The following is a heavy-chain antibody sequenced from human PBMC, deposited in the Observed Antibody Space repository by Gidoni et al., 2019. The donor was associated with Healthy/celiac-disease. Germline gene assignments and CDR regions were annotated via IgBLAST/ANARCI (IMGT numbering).Heavy chain of an antibody. CDR3: ARCAIEYSSSPSLKGLFDY. D-gene: IGHD6-6*01. CDR2: IYYRGST. Sequence: HLQLQASGPGLFKPSETLSLTCTVSGGSLSISSYYWGWIRQPPGKGLEWIGSIYYRGSTYYNPSLKSRVTISVDTSKNQFSLKLSSVTAADTAVYYCARCAIEYSSSPSLKGLFDYWGQGTLVTVSS. J-gene: IGHJ4*02. CDR1: GGSLSISSYY. V-gene: IGHV4-39*01.